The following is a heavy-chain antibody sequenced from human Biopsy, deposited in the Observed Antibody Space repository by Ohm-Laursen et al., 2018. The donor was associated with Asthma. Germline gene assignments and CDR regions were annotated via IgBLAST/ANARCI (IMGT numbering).Heavy chain of an antibody. CDR3: ARGYCRDDACYSPPDY. V-gene: IGHV3-33*05. D-gene: IGHD2-15*01. J-gene: IGHJ4*02. CDR2: MSFDGRQT. CDR1: GFSFNSYG. Sequence: SLRLSCAASGFSFNSYGMHWVRQAPGKGLEWVAVMSFDGRQTYYADSVKGRFTISRDNAKNSLFLQMNSLRDEDTAVYYCARGYCRDDACYSPPDYWGQGTLVTVSS.